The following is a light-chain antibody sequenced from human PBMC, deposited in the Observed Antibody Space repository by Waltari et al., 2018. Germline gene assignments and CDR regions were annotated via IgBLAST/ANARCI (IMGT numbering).Light chain of an antibody. CDR1: QSLLYSSNNRNY. CDR2: WAS. CDR3: QQFFATPLT. V-gene: IGKV4-1*01. Sequence: DIVMTQSPDSLAVSLGERATINCTSRQSLLYSSNNRNYLVWYQQKPGHPPKVVVNWASTRASGVPDRFSGSGSGTDFTLTISSLQAEDVAVYYCQQFFATPLTFGGGTKVEIK. J-gene: IGKJ4*01.